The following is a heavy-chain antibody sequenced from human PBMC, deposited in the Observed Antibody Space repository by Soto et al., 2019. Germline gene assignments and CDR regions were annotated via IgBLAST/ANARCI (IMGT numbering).Heavy chain of an antibody. D-gene: IGHD1-1*01. CDR3: ARERATTGTDY. J-gene: IGHJ4*02. Sequence: ASVKVSCKASGYTFSNYGVNWVRQAPGQGLEWMGWISVYTGNTNYAQKLQDRVTMTTDTSTSTAYLELRSLGSDDTAVYYCARERATTGTDYWGQGTLVTVSS. CDR2: ISVYTGNT. CDR1: GYTFSNYG. V-gene: IGHV1-18*01.